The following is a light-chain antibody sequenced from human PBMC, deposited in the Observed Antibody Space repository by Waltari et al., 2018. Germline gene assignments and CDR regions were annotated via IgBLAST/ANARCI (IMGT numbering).Light chain of an antibody. CDR2: GAS. V-gene: IGKV3-20*01. CDR1: QSISRY. CDR3: QHHFRLPAT. J-gene: IGKJ1*01. Sequence: IMLPQSPGTLSLSPGERATLSCRASQSISRYLAWYQQKPGQAPRLLIYGASTRATGIPDRFSGSGSGTDFSLTSSGLEPEDSAVYYCQHHFRLPATFGQGTKVEIK.